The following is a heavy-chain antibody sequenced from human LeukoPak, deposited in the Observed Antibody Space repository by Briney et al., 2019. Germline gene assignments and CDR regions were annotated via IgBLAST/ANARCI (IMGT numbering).Heavy chain of an antibody. D-gene: IGHD6-19*01. V-gene: IGHV4-61*01. J-gene: IGHJ4*02. Sequence: SETLSLTRTVSGGSVSSGSYYWSWIRQPPGKGLEWIGYIYYSGSTNYNPSLKSRVTISVDRSKNQFSLKLSSVTAADTAVYYCASNSGWYDSGTIDHWGQGTLVTVSS. CDR2: IYYSGST. CDR1: GGSVSSGSYY. CDR3: ASNSGWYDSGTIDH.